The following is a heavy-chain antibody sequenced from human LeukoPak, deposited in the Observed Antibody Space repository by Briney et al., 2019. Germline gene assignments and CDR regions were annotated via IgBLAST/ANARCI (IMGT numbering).Heavy chain of an antibody. CDR2: IKQDGSEK. Sequence: TGGSLRLSCAASGFTFGFYNMNWVRQAPGKGLEWVANIKQDGSEKYYMDSVKGRFTISRDNAKNSLYLQMNSLRAEDTAVYYCARDKGGFSYGYDYWGQGTLVTVSS. V-gene: IGHV3-7*01. CDR3: ARDKGGFSYGYDY. CDR1: GFTFGFYN. D-gene: IGHD5-18*01. J-gene: IGHJ4*02.